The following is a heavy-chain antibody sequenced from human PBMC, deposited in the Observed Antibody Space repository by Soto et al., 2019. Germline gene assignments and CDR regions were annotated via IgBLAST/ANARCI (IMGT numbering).Heavy chain of an antibody. CDR1: GYTFTSYG. J-gene: IGHJ3*02. D-gene: IGHD1-26*01. V-gene: IGHV1-18*01. CDR2: ISAYNGNT. Sequence: ASVKVSCKASGYTFTSYGISWVRQAPGQGLEWMGWISAYNGNTNYAQKLQGRVTMTTDTSTSTAYMELRSLRSDDTAVYYFARDPGIVGAPDAFDIWGQGTMVTVSS. CDR3: ARDPGIVGAPDAFDI.